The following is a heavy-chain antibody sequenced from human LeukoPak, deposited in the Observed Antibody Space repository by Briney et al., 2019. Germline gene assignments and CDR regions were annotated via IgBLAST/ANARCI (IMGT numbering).Heavy chain of an antibody. CDR2: IYYSGST. Sequence: SETLSLTCTVSGGCISSYYWSWIRQPPGKGLEWIGYIYYSGSTNYNPSLKSRVTISVDTSKNQFSLKLSSVTAADTAVYYCARGGAAGYFFDYRGQGTLVTVSS. V-gene: IGHV4-59*01. J-gene: IGHJ4*02. D-gene: IGHD6-13*01. CDR3: ARGGAAGYFFDY. CDR1: GGCISSYY.